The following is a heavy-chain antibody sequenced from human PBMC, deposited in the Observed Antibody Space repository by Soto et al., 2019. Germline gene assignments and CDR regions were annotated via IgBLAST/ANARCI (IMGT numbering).Heavy chain of an antibody. CDR3: ARTQGGYYDSSGPFDY. D-gene: IGHD3-22*01. V-gene: IGHV5-51*01. J-gene: IGHJ4*02. Sequence: PGESLKISCKGSGYSFTSYWIGWVRQMPGKGLEWMGIIYPGDSDTRYSPSFQGQVTISADKSISTAYLQWSSLKASDTAMYYCARTQGGYYDSSGPFDYWGQGTLVTVSS. CDR1: GYSFTSYW. CDR2: IYPGDSDT.